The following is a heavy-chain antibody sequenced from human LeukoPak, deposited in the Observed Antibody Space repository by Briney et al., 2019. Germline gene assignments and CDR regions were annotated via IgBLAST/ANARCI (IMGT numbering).Heavy chain of an antibody. CDR1: GGSFSGYY. Sequence: SETLSLTCAVYGGSFSGYYWSWIRQPPGKGLEWIGEINHSGSTNYNPSLKSRVTISVDTSKNQFSPKLSSVTAADTAVYYCARGSRDYGMDVWGKGTTVTVSS. V-gene: IGHV4-34*01. J-gene: IGHJ6*04. CDR2: INHSGST. CDR3: ARGSRDYGMDV. D-gene: IGHD5-24*01.